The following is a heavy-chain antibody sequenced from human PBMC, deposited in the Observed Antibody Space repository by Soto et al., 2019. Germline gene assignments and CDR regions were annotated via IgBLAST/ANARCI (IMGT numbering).Heavy chain of an antibody. V-gene: IGHV2-5*02. CDR3: AHSLYDYVWGTNWFDP. CDR1: GFSLSTSGVG. D-gene: IGHD3-16*01. J-gene: IGHJ5*02. CDR2: IYWDDDK. Sequence: QITLKESGPTLVKPTQTLTLTCTFSGFSLSTSGVGVGWIRQPPGKALEWLALIYWDDDKRYSPSLKSRLTITKDTSKNHVVLTMTNMDPVDTATYYCAHSLYDYVWGTNWFDPWGQGNLVTVSS.